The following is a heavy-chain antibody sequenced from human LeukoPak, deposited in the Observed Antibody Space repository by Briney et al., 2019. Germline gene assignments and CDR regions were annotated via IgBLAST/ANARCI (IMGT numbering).Heavy chain of an antibody. Sequence: GGSLRLSCAASGFTFSSYAMSWVRQAPGKGLDWVSAISGSGGSTYYADSVKGRFTISRDNSKNTLYLQMNSLRAEDTAVYYCAKPSYYYGSGDYWGQGTLVTVSS. CDR3: AKPSYYYGSGDY. D-gene: IGHD3-10*01. V-gene: IGHV3-23*01. J-gene: IGHJ4*02. CDR2: ISGSGGST. CDR1: GFTFSSYA.